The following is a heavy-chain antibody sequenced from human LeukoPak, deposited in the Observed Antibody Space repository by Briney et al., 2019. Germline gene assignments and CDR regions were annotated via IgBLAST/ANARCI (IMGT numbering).Heavy chain of an antibody. CDR3: ARGWQMATFDY. D-gene: IGHD5-24*01. CDR2: INHSGST. Sequence: PSETLSLTCTVSGGSISSGGYYWSWIRQHPGKGLEWIGEINHSGSTNYNPSLKSRVTISVDTSKNQFSLKLSSVTAADTAVYYCARGWQMATFDYWGQGTLVTVSS. CDR1: GGSISSGGYY. J-gene: IGHJ4*02. V-gene: IGHV4-31*03.